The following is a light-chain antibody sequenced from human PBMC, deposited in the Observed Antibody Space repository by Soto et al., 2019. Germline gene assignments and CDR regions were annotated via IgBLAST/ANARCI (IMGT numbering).Light chain of an antibody. Sequence: EIVLTQSPATLSLSPGERATLSCRASQDISRYLAWYQQKPGQAPRLLIYDASNRATGIPARFSGSGSGTDFTLTISSLEPEDVGIYYCQQRLNWPPLTFGGGSKVEIK. V-gene: IGKV3-11*01. CDR2: DAS. CDR1: QDISRY. J-gene: IGKJ4*01. CDR3: QQRLNWPPLT.